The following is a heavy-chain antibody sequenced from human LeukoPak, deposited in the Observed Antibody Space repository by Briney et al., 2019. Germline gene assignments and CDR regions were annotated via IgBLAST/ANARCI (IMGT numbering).Heavy chain of an antibody. CDR1: XFTFSSYG. D-gene: IGHD1-26*01. CDR3: AREGSYYYYYGMDV. CDR2: IWYDGSNK. V-gene: IGHV3-33*01. J-gene: IGHJ6*02. Sequence: XSXXXSXFTFSSYGMHWVRQAPGKGLEWVAVIWYDGSNKYYADSVKGRFTISRGNSKNTLYLQMNSLRAEDTAVYYCAREGSYYYYYGMDVWGQGTTVTVSS.